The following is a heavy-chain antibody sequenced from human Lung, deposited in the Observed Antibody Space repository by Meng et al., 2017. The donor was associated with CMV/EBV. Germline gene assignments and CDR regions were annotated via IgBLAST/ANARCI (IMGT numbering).Heavy chain of an antibody. CDR3: AKDLVDYYFDS. V-gene: IGHV3-30*02. Sequence: GESXKISCIASGFTFNTYGMHWVRQAPGKGLEWVAFIRSDGHQTYYADSVKGRFAVSRDNSKNTLYLRMTSLRAGDTAVYFCAKDLVDYYFDSWGQGTLVTVSS. J-gene: IGHJ4*02. CDR1: GFTFNTYG. D-gene: IGHD5-12*01. CDR2: IRSDGHQT.